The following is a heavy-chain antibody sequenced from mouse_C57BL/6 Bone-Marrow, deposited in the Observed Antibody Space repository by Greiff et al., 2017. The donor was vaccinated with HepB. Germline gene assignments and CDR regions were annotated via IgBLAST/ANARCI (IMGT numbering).Heavy chain of an antibody. CDR1: GFTFSSYA. V-gene: IGHV5-4*03. CDR3: ARGDYYGYYYAMDY. D-gene: IGHD1-1*01. J-gene: IGHJ4*01. Sequence: EVKLMESGGGLVKPGGSLKLSCAASGFTFSSYAMSWVRQTPEKRLEWVATISDGGSYTYYPDNVKGRFPISRDNAKNNLYLQMSHLKSEDTAMYYCARGDYYGYYYAMDYWGQGTSVTVSS. CDR2: ISDGGSYT.